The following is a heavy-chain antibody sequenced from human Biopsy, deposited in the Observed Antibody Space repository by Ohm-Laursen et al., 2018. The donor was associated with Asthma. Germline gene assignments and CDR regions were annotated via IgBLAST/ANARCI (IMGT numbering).Heavy chain of an antibody. Sequence: SLRLSCSASGFTFSDYDMHWVRQAPGKGLEWVAVVSYDGGVVHYADSMKGRFTISRDNAKSTLYLQMNRLRTDDTAVYFCAKRRGYSDLTDFDHWGQGTLVTVSS. V-gene: IGHV3-30-3*01. CDR1: GFTFSDYD. CDR2: VSYDGGVV. D-gene: IGHD3-3*01. J-gene: IGHJ4*02. CDR3: AKRRGYSDLTDFDH.